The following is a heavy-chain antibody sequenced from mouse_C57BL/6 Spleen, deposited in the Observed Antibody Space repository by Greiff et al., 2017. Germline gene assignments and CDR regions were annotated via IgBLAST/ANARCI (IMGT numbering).Heavy chain of an antibody. J-gene: IGHJ4*01. CDR2: IRNKANNHAT. D-gene: IGHD4-1*01. V-gene: IGHV6-6*01. CDR3: TRLGGGSMDY. Sequence: EVKLVESGGGLVQPGGSMKLSCAASGFTFSDAWMDWVRQSPVKGLEWVAEIRNKANNHATYYAETVKGRFTISRADSKGSVYLQMNSLRAEDTDIYDCTRLGGGSMDYWAQGTTVTVSS. CDR1: GFTFSDAW.